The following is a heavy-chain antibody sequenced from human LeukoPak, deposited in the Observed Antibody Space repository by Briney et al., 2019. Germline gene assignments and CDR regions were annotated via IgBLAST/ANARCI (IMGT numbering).Heavy chain of an antibody. CDR3: ARAVSTYGLDS. D-gene: IGHD3-10*01. CDR2: ITSTSSYI. Sequence: PGGSLRLSCAASGFIFSTFGMNWVRQAPGKGLECVSSITSTSSYIYYADSVKGRFTISRDGAKNSLYLQMNSLRAEDTAVYYCARAVSTYGLDSWGQGTLVTVSS. V-gene: IGHV3-21*01. J-gene: IGHJ4*02. CDR1: GFIFSTFG.